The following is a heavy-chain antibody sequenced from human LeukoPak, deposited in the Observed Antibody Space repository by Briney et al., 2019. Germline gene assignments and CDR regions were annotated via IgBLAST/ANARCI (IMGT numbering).Heavy chain of an antibody. CDR2: INSNSGGT. CDR3: ARADGSGSYYMGY. Sequence: ASVKVSCRASGYTFTSYAMNWVRQAPGQGLEWMGLINSNSGGTNYAQKFQGRVTMTRDTSISTAYMELSRLTSDDTAIYYCARADGSGSYYMGYWGQGTLVTVSS. V-gene: IGHV1-2*02. J-gene: IGHJ4*02. D-gene: IGHD3-10*01. CDR1: GYTFTSYA.